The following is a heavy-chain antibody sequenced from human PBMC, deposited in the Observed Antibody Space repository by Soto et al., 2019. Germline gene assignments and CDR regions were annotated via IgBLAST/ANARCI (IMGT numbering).Heavy chain of an antibody. D-gene: IGHD2-2*03. V-gene: IGHV3-48*02. J-gene: IGHJ4*02. CDR2: ISKSSSST. CDR1: GCIFSTYA. Sequence: GGPLRLSCAASGCIFSTYAMTLVRQAQGKGLEWISYISKSSSSTYYADSVKGRFTISRDNAKNSLFLQMSSLRDEDTAVYFCVRDPDGLTDFDYWGQGTQVTVSS. CDR3: VRDPDGLTDFDY.